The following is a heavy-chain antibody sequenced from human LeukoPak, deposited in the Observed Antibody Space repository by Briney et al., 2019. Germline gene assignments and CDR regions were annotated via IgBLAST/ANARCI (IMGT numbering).Heavy chain of an antibody. CDR1: GFTFSSFG. J-gene: IGHJ4*02. CDR3: AKDRTMAADGTYFDY. D-gene: IGHD6-13*01. CDR2: IRYDGSNK. V-gene: IGHV3-30*02. Sequence: GGSLRLPCAASGFTFSSFGMHWVRQAPGKGLEWISFIRYDGSNKYYTDSVKGRFTISRDNSQNTLYLQMNSLGTEDTALYFCAKDRTMAADGTYFDYWGQGTLVTVSS.